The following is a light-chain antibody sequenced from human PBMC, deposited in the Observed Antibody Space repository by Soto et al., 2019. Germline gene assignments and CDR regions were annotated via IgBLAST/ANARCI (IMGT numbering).Light chain of an antibody. CDR3: QQYDSYPYT. V-gene: IGKV1-5*03. Sequence: DIQMTQSPSTLSASVGDRVTITCRASQYISSWLAWYQQKPGKAPTLLIYKASSLESGVPSRFSGSGSGTEFTLTINSLQPDYFATYSCQQYDSYPYTFGQGTKLEIK. CDR2: KAS. CDR1: QYISSW. J-gene: IGKJ2*01.